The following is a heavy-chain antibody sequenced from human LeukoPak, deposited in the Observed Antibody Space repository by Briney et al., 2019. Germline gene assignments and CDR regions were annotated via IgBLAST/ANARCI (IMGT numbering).Heavy chain of an antibody. CDR3: ARLAVAGTVFDY. Sequence: GASVKVSCKASGYTFTGYFMHWVRQAPGQGLEWMGWINPNSGGTNYAQKFQGRVTMTGDTSVSTAYMELSGLGSDDTAIYYCARLAVAGTVFDYWGQGTLVTVSS. CDR1: GYTFTGYF. D-gene: IGHD6-19*01. J-gene: IGHJ4*02. CDR2: INPNSGGT. V-gene: IGHV1-2*02.